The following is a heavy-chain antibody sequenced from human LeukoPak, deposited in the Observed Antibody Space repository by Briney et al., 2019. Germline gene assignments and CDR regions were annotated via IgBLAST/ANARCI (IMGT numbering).Heavy chain of an antibody. CDR3: ANEGGGAFDI. CDR1: GFTFSSYS. Sequence: PGGSLRLSCAASGFTFSSYSMNWVRQAPGKGLEWVSSISSSSSYIYYADSVKGRFTISRDNAKNSLYLQMNSLRAEDTAIYYCANEGGGAFDIWGQGTMVTVSS. CDR2: ISSSSSYI. J-gene: IGHJ3*02. V-gene: IGHV3-21*01.